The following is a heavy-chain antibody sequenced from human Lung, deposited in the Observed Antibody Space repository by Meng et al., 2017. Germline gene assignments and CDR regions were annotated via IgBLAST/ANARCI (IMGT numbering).Heavy chain of an antibody. V-gene: IGHV4-30-4*01. CDR1: GGSISSGDYF. CDR2: ISSSGST. J-gene: IGHJ5*02. CDR3: ARVIGDCTTCYKGWFGP. Sequence: QVQLRESGPGLVKPSQTLSLTCTVSGGSISSGDYFWIWIRQPPGEGLEWIGYISSSGSTYYNPSLKSRLTISLDTSKNQFSLTLNSVTAADTAVYYCARVIGDCTTCYKGWFGPWGQGTLVTVSS. D-gene: IGHD2-2*02.